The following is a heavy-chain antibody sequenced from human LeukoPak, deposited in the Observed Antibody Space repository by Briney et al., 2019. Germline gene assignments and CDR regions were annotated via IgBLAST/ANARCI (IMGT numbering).Heavy chain of an antibody. CDR2: IWYDGSNT. CDR1: GFTFSRYG. J-gene: IGHJ6*02. Sequence: GGSLRLSCAASGFTFSRYGMHWIRQAPGKGLEWVAVIWYDGSNTYHAESVKGRFTISRDNFKNTPYLQMNSLRAEDTAIYYCATYDLDVWGQGTTVTVSS. V-gene: IGHV3-33*01. CDR3: ATYDLDV. D-gene: IGHD3-16*01.